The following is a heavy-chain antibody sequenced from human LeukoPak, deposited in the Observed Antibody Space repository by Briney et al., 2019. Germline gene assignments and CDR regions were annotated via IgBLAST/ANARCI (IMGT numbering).Heavy chain of an antibody. D-gene: IGHD6-19*01. CDR2: IWYDGSNK. J-gene: IGHJ3*02. Sequence: GGSLRLSCAASGFTFSTYGIHWVRQAPGKGLEWVAVIWYDGSNKYYGDSVKGRFAISRDNSKNTLYLQMNSLRAEDTAVYYCARAKDNSGRDGFDIWGQGTMVTVSS. CDR1: GFTFSTYG. V-gene: IGHV3-33*01. CDR3: ARAKDNSGRDGFDI.